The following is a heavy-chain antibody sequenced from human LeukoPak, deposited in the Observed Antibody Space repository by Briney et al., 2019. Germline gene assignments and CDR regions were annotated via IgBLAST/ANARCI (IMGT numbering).Heavy chain of an antibody. CDR2: INSDGSTT. V-gene: IGHV3-74*01. CDR1: GFTFSSYW. Sequence: GGSLRLSCAASGFTFSSYWMHWVRQAPGKGLVGVSRINSDGSTTNYADSVKGRFTISRDNAKNTLYLQMNSLRAEDTAVYYCARRSSGSPPYYFDYWGQGTLVTVSS. D-gene: IGHD1-26*01. CDR3: ARRSSGSPPYYFDY. J-gene: IGHJ4*02.